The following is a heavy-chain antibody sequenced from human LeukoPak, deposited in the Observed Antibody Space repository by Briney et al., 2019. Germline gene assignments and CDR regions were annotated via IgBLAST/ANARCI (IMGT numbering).Heavy chain of an antibody. CDR3: ASSKRGYSGYAGYFDY. D-gene: IGHD5-12*01. Sequence: SETLSLTCTVSGGSISSGSYYWSWIRQPAGTGLEWIGRIYPSGSTNYNPSLKSRVTISVDTSKNQFSLKLSSVTAADTAVYYCASSKRGYSGYAGYFDYWGQGTLVTVSS. CDR2: IYPSGST. CDR1: GGSISSGSYY. V-gene: IGHV4-61*02. J-gene: IGHJ4*02.